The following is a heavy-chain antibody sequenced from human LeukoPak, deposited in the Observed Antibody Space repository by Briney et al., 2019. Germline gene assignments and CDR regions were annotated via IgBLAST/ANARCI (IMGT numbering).Heavy chain of an antibody. D-gene: IGHD3-22*01. J-gene: IGHJ4*02. CDR3: ARTAVVVVIPANFDY. V-gene: IGHV4-34*01. Sequence: SETLSLTCAVYGGSFSGYYWSCIRQPPGKGLEWIGEINHSGSTNYNPSLKSRVTISVDTSKNQFSLKLSSVTAADTAVYYCARTAVVVVIPANFDYWGQGTLVTVSS. CDR1: GGSFSGYY. CDR2: INHSGST.